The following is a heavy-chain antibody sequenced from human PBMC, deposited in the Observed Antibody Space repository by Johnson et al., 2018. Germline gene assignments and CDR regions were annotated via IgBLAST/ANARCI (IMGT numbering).Heavy chain of an antibody. V-gene: IGHV3-11*04. Sequence: QVQLVESGGGLVKPGGSLRLSCVVSGFTFSDHYMSWIRQAPGQGLDWVSYISDSGSTISYADSVKGRFTISRDNAKNSLYLQMNSLRAAATALYSCAGRPQVPTATSPSYYYMDVWGKGTTVTVSS. D-gene: IGHD4-17*01. J-gene: IGHJ6*03. CDR1: GFTFSDHY. CDR2: ISDSGSTI. CDR3: AGRPQVPTATSPSYYYMDV.